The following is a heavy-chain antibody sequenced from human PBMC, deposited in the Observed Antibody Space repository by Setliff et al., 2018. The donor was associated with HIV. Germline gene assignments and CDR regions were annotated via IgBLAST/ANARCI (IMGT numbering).Heavy chain of an antibody. CDR3: ARGERYSSSWYEGDNVFDA. J-gene: IGHJ5*02. CDR1: GGPISSGGYY. Sequence: TLSLTCTLPGGPISSGGYYWSWILQHLGKGLEWIGYIDYSGSNNYNPSLKRRFTITADKSKNQLSLEPTSVTAADTAVYYCARGERYSSSWYEGDNVFDAWGQGTLVTVSS. D-gene: IGHD6-13*01. V-gene: IGHV4-31*03. CDR2: IDYSGSN.